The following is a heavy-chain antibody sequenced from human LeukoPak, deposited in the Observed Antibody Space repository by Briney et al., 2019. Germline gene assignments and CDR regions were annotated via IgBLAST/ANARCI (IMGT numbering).Heavy chain of an antibody. CDR1: GFTVSSNY. CDR3: ASYDSSGYYHYFDY. J-gene: IGHJ4*02. Sequence: GGSLRLSCAASGFTVSSNYMNWVRQAPGKGLEWVSVTSSGGNTYYADSVQGRFTISRDNSKNTLYLQMNSLRAEDTAVYYCASYDSSGYYHYFDYWGQGTLVTVSS. CDR2: TSSGGNT. D-gene: IGHD3-22*01. V-gene: IGHV3-66*01.